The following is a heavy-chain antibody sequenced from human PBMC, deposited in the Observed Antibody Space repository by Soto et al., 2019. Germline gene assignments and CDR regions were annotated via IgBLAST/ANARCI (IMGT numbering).Heavy chain of an antibody. CDR3: ARDDYGDYANWFDP. V-gene: IGHV3-48*03. CDR1: GFTFSSYE. Sequence: GGSLRLSCTASGFTFSSYEMNWVRQAPGKGLEWVSYISSSGSTIYYADSVKGRFTISRDNARNSLYLQMNSLSAEDTAVYYCARDDYGDYANWFDPWGQGTLVTVS. D-gene: IGHD4-17*01. J-gene: IGHJ5*02. CDR2: ISSSGSTI.